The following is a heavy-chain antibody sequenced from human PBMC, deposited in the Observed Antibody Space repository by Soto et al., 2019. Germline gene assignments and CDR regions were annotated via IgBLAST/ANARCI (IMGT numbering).Heavy chain of an antibody. J-gene: IGHJ4*02. CDR3: ARLYCSSVSCYNDY. D-gene: IGHD2-2*01. Sequence: PXETLSLTCGVSGFPVSYGYYWGWIRQPPVKGLEWLGSIYQSGKTYYNPSLKSRLTLSMDTSRNEFSLRLRSVTAADTAVYFCARLYCSSVSCYNDYSGPGVLATVSS. V-gene: IGHV4-38-2*01. CDR1: GFPVSYGYY. CDR2: IYQSGKT.